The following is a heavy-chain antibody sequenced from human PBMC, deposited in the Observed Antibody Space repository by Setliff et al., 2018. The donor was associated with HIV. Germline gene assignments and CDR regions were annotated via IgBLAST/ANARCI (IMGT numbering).Heavy chain of an antibody. J-gene: IGHJ4*02. CDR1: GYTFTSYG. Sequence: GASVKVSCKASGYTFTSYGISWVRQAPGQGLEWMGWISAYNGNTNYAQKLQGSVTMTTDTSTSTAYMELRSLRSDDTAVYYCARVGSVVVVTAIDYWGQGTLVTVSS. D-gene: IGHD2-21*02. CDR2: ISAYNGNT. V-gene: IGHV1-18*01. CDR3: ARVGSVVVVTAIDY.